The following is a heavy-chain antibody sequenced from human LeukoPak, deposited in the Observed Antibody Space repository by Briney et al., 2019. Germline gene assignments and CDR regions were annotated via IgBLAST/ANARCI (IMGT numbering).Heavy chain of an antibody. V-gene: IGHV3-11*01. CDR1: GFTFSDYY. CDR2: ISSSGSTI. D-gene: IGHD3-10*01. J-gene: IGHJ6*03. Sequence: GGSVRLSCAASGFTFSDYYMSWIRQAPGKGLEWVSYISSSGSTIYYADSVKGRFTISRDNAKNSLYLQMNSLRAEDTAVYYCARSPHYYGSGTDYYYYYMDVWGKGTTVTISS. CDR3: ARSPHYYGSGTDYYYYYMDV.